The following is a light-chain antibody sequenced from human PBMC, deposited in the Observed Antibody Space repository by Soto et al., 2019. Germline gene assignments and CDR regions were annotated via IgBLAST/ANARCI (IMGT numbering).Light chain of an antibody. J-gene: IGKJ4*01. CDR1: QSVSNN. CDR3: RQYSVWPLT. CDR2: GAS. V-gene: IGKV3D-15*01. Sequence: EIVLTQSPATLSVSPGERAALSCRASQSVSNNLAWYQQKPGQPPRLLIFGASTMATGIPATFSGSGSEAGFALTISTLQSEDFAVYYCRQYSVWPLTFGGGTKVEIK.